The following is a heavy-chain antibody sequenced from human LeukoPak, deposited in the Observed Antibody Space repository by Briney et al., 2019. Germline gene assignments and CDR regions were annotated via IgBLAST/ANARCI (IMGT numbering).Heavy chain of an antibody. Sequence: ASVTVSCKASGYTFTSYAMNWVRQAPGQGLEWMGWISTNTGNPTYAQGFTGRFVFSLDTSVSTAYLQISSLKAEDTAVYYCARASGELRFLEWLFYFDYWGQGTLVTVSS. V-gene: IGHV7-4-1*02. CDR1: GYTFTSYA. CDR2: ISTNTGNP. CDR3: ARASGELRFLEWLFYFDY. D-gene: IGHD3-3*01. J-gene: IGHJ4*02.